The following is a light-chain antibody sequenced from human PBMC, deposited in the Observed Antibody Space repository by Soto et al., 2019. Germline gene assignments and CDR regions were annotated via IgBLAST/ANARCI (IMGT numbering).Light chain of an antibody. CDR1: QSVFNNH. CDR2: GAS. V-gene: IGKV3-20*01. CDR3: QQYGSSPTT. Sequence: IVLTQSPGTLSLSPGDIATLSCRASQSVFNNHIGWYQQKPGQAPRSLIFGASFRATGIPDRFSGSGSGTDCTLTISRLEPEDFSVYYCQQYGSSPTTLGQGTKVDIK. J-gene: IGKJ1*01.